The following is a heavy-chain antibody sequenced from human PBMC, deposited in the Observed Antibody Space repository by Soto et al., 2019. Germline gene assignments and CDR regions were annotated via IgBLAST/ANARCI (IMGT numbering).Heavy chain of an antibody. D-gene: IGHD2-2*01. CDR3: AKDGPYCSSTSCPYGMDV. CDR2: ISYDGSNK. J-gene: IGHJ6*02. CDR1: GFTFSSYG. V-gene: IGHV3-30*18. Sequence: QVQLVESGGGVVQPGRSLRLSCAASGFTFSSYGMHWVRQAPGKGLEWVAVISYDGSNKYYADSVKGRFTISRDNSKNTLYLQMNSLRAEDTAVYYCAKDGPYCSSTSCPYGMDVWGQGTTVTVSS.